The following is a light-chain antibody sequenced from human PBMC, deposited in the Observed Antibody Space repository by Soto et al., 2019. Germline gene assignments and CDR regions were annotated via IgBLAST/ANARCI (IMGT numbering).Light chain of an antibody. J-gene: IGLJ3*02. V-gene: IGLV2-14*01. CDR2: EVS. CDR3: SSYTSSSTLWV. Sequence: QSVLTQPASVSGSPGQSITISCTGTSSDVGGYNYVSWYQQHPGKAPKLMIYEVSNWPSGVSNRFSGSKSGNTASLTISGLQAEDEADYYCSSYTSSSTLWVFGGGTKVTVL. CDR1: SSDVGGYNY.